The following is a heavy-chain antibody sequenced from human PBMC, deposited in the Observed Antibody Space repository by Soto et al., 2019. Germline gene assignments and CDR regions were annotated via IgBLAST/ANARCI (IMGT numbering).Heavy chain of an antibody. D-gene: IGHD6-19*01. Sequence: DPRKISCKGSGYSFTSYWISLVRQMPGKGLEWMGRIDPSDSYTNYSPSFQGHVTISADKSISTAYLQWSSLKASDTAMYYCARGVAVAGTDYYYGMDVWGQGTTVTVS. V-gene: IGHV5-10-1*01. CDR2: IDPSDSYT. CDR1: GYSFTSYW. J-gene: IGHJ6*02. CDR3: ARGVAVAGTDYYYGMDV.